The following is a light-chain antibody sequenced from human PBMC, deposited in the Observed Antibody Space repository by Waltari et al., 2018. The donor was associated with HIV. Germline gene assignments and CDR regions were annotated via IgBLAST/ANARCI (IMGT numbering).Light chain of an antibody. CDR2: DTR. CDR1: SSNIGDNP. J-gene: IGLJ3*02. V-gene: IGLV1-44*01. Sequence: QSVLTQPPSVSGTPGQRVTISCFGSSSNIGDNPVNWYQQLPGTAPKLLIDDTRQRPSGVPARCSGSKAGTSASLDISGLQSEDEADYYCAAWDDSLNGYWVFGGGTTLTVL. CDR3: AAWDDSLNGYWV.